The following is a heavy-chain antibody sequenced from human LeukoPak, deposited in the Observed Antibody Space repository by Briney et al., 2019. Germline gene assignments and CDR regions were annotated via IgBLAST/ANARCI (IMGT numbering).Heavy chain of an antibody. CDR1: GFTFTSYS. J-gene: IGHJ4*02. Sequence: SGGSLRLSCAASGFTFTSYSMNWVRQAPGKGLEWVSTISGGGGSTYYADSVKGRFTISRDNSKNTLYLQMNSLRAEDTAVYYCARDGFDYWGQGTLVTVSS. CDR3: ARDGFDY. CDR2: ISGGGGST. V-gene: IGHV3-23*01.